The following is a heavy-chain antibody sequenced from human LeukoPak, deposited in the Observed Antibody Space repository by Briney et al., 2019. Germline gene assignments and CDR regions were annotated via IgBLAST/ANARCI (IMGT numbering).Heavy chain of an antibody. CDR2: IKSDGSST. CDR1: GFTFSSYW. J-gene: IGHJ4*02. CDR3: AKDLVYSSGWYSGFDY. Sequence: GGSLRLSCAASGFTFSSYWMHWVRQAPGKGLVWVSHIKSDGSSTSYADSVKGRFTISRDNAKNTLYLQMNSLRAEDTAVYYCAKDLVYSSGWYSGFDYWGQGTLVTVSS. D-gene: IGHD6-19*01. V-gene: IGHV3-74*01.